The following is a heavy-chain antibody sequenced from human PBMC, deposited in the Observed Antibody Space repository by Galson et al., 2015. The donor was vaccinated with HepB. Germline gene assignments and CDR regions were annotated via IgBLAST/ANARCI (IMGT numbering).Heavy chain of an antibody. CDR2: IYPGDSDT. CDR1: GSSFTSYW. CDR3: ARTPRYSSGWRCAFDI. J-gene: IGHJ3*02. V-gene: IGHV5-51*01. Sequence: QSGAEVKKPGESLKISCKGSGSSFTSYWIGWVRQMPGKGLEWMGIIYPGDSDTKYSPSFQGQVTMSADKSISTAYLQWNNLKASDTAMYYCARTPRYSSGWRCAFDILGQVTMVTVSS. D-gene: IGHD6-19*01.